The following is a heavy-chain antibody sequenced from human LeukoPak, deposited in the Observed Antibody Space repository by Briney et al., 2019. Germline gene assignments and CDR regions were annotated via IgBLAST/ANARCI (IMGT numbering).Heavy chain of an antibody. Sequence: GGSLRLSCAASGFTFSSHDMHWVRQATGKGLEWVSAIGSAGDTYYPGSVKGRFTISRENAKNSLYLQMNSLRAGDTAVYYCARLSRDLFFWRYSSGPPDYWGQGTLVTVSS. J-gene: IGHJ4*02. CDR3: ARLSRDLFFWRYSSGPPDY. CDR2: IGSAGDT. CDR1: GFTFSSHD. D-gene: IGHD6-19*01. V-gene: IGHV3-13*01.